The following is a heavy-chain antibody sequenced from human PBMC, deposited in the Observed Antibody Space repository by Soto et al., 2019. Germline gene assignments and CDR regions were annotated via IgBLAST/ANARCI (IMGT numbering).Heavy chain of an antibody. V-gene: IGHV4-4*07. CDR1: GGAISGYY. CDR2: IYSSGGT. J-gene: IGHJ5*02. CDR3: ARGQRFSDSFNP. D-gene: IGHD3-3*01. Sequence: QVQLQESGPXLXXPSETLSLTCTVSGGAISGYYWTWIRQSAGKGLEWIGRIYSSGGTKYNPSLHSRVTMSLDTSKNQFSLRLTSVTAADTAVYYCARGQRFSDSFNPWGQGTLVTVSS.